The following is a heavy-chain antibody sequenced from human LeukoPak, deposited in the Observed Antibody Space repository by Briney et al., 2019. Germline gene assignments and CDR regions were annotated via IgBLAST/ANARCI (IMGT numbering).Heavy chain of an antibody. J-gene: IGHJ6*02. Sequence: PGGSLRLSCAASGFTFSSYAMSWVRQAPGKGLEWVSAISGSGGSTYYADSVKGRFTISRDNSKNTLYLQMNSLRAEDTAVYYRAKDDSGSYSYYHYGMDVWGQGTTVTVSS. CDR1: GFTFSSYA. D-gene: IGHD1-26*01. V-gene: IGHV3-23*01. CDR3: AKDDSGSYSYYHYGMDV. CDR2: ISGSGGST.